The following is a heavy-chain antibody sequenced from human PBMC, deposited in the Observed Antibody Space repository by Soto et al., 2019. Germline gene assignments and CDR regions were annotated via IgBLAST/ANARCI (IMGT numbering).Heavy chain of an antibody. CDR1: GFTFSSYA. CDR2: ISGSGGST. CDR3: AKDRWHYDSSGYYNY. Sequence: VGSLRLSCAASGFTFSSYAMSWVRQAPGKGLEWVSAISGSGGSTYYADSVKGRFTISRDNSKNTLYLQMNSLRAEDTAVYYCAKDRWHYDSSGYYNYWGQGTLVTVSS. V-gene: IGHV3-23*01. J-gene: IGHJ4*02. D-gene: IGHD3-22*01.